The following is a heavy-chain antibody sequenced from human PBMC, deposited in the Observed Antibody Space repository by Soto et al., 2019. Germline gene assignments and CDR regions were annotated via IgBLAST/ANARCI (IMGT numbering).Heavy chain of an antibody. CDR2: ISYDGSNK. Sequence: GGSLRLSCAASGFTFSSYGMHWVRQAPGKGLEWVAVISYDGSNKYYVDSVKGRFTISRDNSKNTLYLQMNSLRAEDTAVYYCAKDGLRFLYWLSYFDYWGQGTLVTVSS. J-gene: IGHJ4*02. D-gene: IGHD3-3*01. CDR3: AKDGLRFLYWLSYFDY. CDR1: GFTFSSYG. V-gene: IGHV3-30*18.